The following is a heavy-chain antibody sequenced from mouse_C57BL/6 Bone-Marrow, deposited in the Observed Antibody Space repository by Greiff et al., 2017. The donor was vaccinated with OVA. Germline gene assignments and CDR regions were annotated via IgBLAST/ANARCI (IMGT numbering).Heavy chain of an antibody. J-gene: IGHJ4*01. D-gene: IGHD2-4*01. Sequence: VQLQQSDAELVKPGASVKISCKVSGYTFTDHTIHWMKQRPEQGLEWIGYIYPRDGSTKYNEKFKGKATLTADKSSSTAYMQLNSLTSEDSAVYFCARCRYDYDGWDYYYAMDYWGQGTSVTVSA. CDR3: ARCRYDYDGWDYYYAMDY. V-gene: IGHV1-78*01. CDR1: GYTFTDHT. CDR2: IYPRDGST.